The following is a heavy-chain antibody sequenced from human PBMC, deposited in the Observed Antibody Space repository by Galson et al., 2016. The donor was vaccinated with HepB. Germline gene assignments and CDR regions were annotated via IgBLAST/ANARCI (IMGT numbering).Heavy chain of an antibody. CDR1: GGSFSGYH. D-gene: IGHD3-10*01. Sequence: SETLSLTCAVYGGSFSGYHWSWIRQPPGKGLEWIGEITYSGATNYNPSLKTRDTVSVDTSKNQFSLKLSSMTAADTAVYYCARSYYYGPGSYPERPLIYWGQGTLVTVSA. J-gene: IGHJ4*02. CDR2: ITYSGAT. CDR3: ARSYYYGPGSYPERPLIY. V-gene: IGHV4-34*01.